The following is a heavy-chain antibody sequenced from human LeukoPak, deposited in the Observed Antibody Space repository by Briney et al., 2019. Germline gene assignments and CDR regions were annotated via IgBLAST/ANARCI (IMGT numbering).Heavy chain of an antibody. Sequence: GRSLRLSCAASGFTFSSYAMHWVRQAPGKGLEWVAVISYDGSNKYYADSVKGRFTISRDNSKNTLYLQMNSLRSDDTAVYYCARDFFPIVDSSWYEIGYWGQGTLVTVSS. CDR2: ISYDGSNK. J-gene: IGHJ4*02. D-gene: IGHD6-13*01. V-gene: IGHV3-30-3*01. CDR1: GFTFSSYA. CDR3: ARDFFPIVDSSWYEIGY.